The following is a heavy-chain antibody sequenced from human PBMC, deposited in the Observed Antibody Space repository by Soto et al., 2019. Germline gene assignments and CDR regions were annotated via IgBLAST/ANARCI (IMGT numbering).Heavy chain of an antibody. V-gene: IGHV3-48*03. Sequence: GGSLRLSCAASGFTFSSYEMNWVRQAPGKGLEWVSYISSSGRTTYYADSVKGRFTISRDNAKNSLSLQMNSLRADDTAVYYCARDRDELVGIFPYYYGMDVWGQGTTVTVSS. CDR1: GFTFSSYE. J-gene: IGHJ6*02. CDR2: ISSSGRTT. D-gene: IGHD2-21*01. CDR3: ARDRDELVGIFPYYYGMDV.